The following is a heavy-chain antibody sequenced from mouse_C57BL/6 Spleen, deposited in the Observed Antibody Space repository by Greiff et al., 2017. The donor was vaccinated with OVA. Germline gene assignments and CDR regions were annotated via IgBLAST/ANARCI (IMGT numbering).Heavy chain of an antibody. CDR3: ARRVRDYWYFDV. D-gene: IGHD2-1*01. CDR1: GFSLTSYG. CDR2: IWSGGST. Sequence: VQLVESGPGLVQPSQCLSITCTVSGFSLTSYGVHWVRQSPGKGLEWLGVIWSGGSTDYNAAFISRLSTSKDNSKSQVFLKMNSLQADDAAIYYCARRVRDYWYFDVWGTGTTVTVSS. J-gene: IGHJ1*03. V-gene: IGHV2-2*01.